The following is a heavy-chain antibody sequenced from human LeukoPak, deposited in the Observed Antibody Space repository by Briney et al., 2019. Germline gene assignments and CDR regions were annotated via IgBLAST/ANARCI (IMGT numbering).Heavy chain of an antibody. V-gene: IGHV1-46*01. CDR3: ARGHPHYYDSSGYPNWFDP. CDR2: INPSGGST. D-gene: IGHD3-22*01. J-gene: IGHJ5*02. CDR1: GYTFTSYY. Sequence: EASVKVSCKASGYTFTSYYMHWVRQAPGQGLEWMGIINPSGGSTSYAQKFQGRVTMTRDMSTSTVYMELSSLRSEDTAVYYCARGHPHYYDSSGYPNWFDPWGQGTLVTVSS.